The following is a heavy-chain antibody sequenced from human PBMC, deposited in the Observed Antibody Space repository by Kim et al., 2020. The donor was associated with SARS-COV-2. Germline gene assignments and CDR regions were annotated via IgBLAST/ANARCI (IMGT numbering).Heavy chain of an antibody. D-gene: IGHD2-2*01. Sequence: SVKVSCKASGGTFSSYAISWVRQAPGQGLEWMGRIIPILGIANYAQKFQGRVTITADKSTSTAYMELSSLRSEDTAVYYCARGWAGDIVVVPAATYYYYYMDVWGKGTTVTVSS. CDR3: ARGWAGDIVVVPAATYYYYYMDV. CDR1: GGTFSSYA. CDR2: IIPILGIA. J-gene: IGHJ6*03. V-gene: IGHV1-69*04.